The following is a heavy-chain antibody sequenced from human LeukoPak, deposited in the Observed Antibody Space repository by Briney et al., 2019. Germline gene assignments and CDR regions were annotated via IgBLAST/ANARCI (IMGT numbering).Heavy chain of an antibody. CDR1: GFTFSSYG. V-gene: IGHV3-30*02. CDR2: IRYDGSNK. Sequence: GGSLRLSCAASGFTFSSYGMHWVRQAPGKGLEWVAFIRYDGSNKYYADSVKGRFTISRDNSKNTLYLQMNSLRAEDTAMYYCAKDPYYYDSSGYYNFDYWGQGTLVTVSS. CDR3: AKDPYYYDSSGYYNFDY. D-gene: IGHD3-22*01. J-gene: IGHJ4*02.